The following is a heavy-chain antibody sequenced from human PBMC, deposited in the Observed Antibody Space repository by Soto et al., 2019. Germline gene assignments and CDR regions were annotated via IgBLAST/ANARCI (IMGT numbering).Heavy chain of an antibody. D-gene: IGHD1-26*01. CDR1: GFTFSSYG. V-gene: IGHV3-30*18. Sequence: PGGSLRLSCAASGFTFSSYGMHWVRQAPGKGLEWVAVISYDGSNKYYADSVKGRFTISRDNSKNTLYLQMNSLRAEDTAVFYCAKDQRAWELLTQAFDYWGQGTLVTVSS. CDR3: AKDQRAWELLTQAFDY. J-gene: IGHJ4*02. CDR2: ISYDGSNK.